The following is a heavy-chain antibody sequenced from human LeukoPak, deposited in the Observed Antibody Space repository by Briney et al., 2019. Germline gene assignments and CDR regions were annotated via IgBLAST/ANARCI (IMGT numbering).Heavy chain of an antibody. D-gene: IGHD1-14*01. V-gene: IGHV1-2*06. CDR1: GGTFSSYA. CDR3: ARAWGPITTTALDY. CDR2: INPNSGGT. J-gene: IGHJ4*02. Sequence: ASVKVSCKASGGTFSSYAISWVRQAPGQGLEWMGRINPNSGGTNYAQKFQGRVTMTRDTSISTAYMELSRLRSDDTAVYYCARAWGPITTTALDYWGQGTLVTVSS.